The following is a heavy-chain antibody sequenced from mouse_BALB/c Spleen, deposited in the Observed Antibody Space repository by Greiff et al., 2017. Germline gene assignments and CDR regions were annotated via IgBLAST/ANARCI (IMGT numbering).Heavy chain of an antibody. Sequence: VQLQESGAELVKPGASVKLSCKASGYTFTSYYMYWVKQRPGQGLEWIGEIKPSNGGTNFNEKFKSKATLTVDKTYSTAYMQLSSLTSEDSAVYYSTNMITTGYYAMDYWGEGTSVTVSS. CDR3: TNMITTGYYAMDY. V-gene: IGHV1S16*01. D-gene: IGHD2-4*01. J-gene: IGHJ4*01. CDR1: GYTFTSYY. CDR2: IKPSNGGT.